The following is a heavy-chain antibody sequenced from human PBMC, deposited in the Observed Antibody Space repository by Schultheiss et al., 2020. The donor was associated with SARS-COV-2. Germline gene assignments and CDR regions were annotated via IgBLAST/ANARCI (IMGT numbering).Heavy chain of an antibody. CDR1: GFTFSSYG. V-gene: IGHV3-33*01. D-gene: IGHD3-22*01. J-gene: IGHJ4*02. CDR2: IWYDGSNK. CDR3: ARSEINYDSSGYGPKYYFDY. Sequence: GGSLRLSCAASGFTFSSYGMHWVRQAPGKGLEWVAVIWYDGSNKYYADSVKGRFTISRDNSKNTLYLQMNSLRAEDTAVYYCARSEINYDSSGYGPKYYFDYWGQGTLVTVSS.